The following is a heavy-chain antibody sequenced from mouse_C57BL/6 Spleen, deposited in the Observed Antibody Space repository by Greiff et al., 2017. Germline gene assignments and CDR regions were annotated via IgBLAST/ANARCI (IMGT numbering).Heavy chain of an antibody. Sequence: QVQLQQSGPELVKPGASVKISCKASGYAFSSSWMNWVKQRPGKGLEWIGRIYPGDGDTNYNGKFKGKATLTADKSSSTAYMQLSSLTSEDSAVXFCGYSNLYYFDYWGQGTTLTVSS. J-gene: IGHJ2*01. V-gene: IGHV1-82*01. CDR3: GYSNLYYFDY. CDR1: GYAFSSSW. D-gene: IGHD2-5*01. CDR2: IYPGDGDT.